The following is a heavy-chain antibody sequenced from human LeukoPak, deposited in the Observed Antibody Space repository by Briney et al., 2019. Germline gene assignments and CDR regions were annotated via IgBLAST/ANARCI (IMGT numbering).Heavy chain of an antibody. V-gene: IGHV3-11*01. CDR1: GFSFSAYW. J-gene: IGHJ6*02. Sequence: KPGGSLRLSCAASGFSFSAYWMHWVRQAPGKGLEWVSDISGSGSTTSYADSVKGRFTISRDNAKNTLFLQLNSLRVEDTAFYFCARVGLPSRPHDLRALRRYYYGMDVWGQGTTVTVFS. CDR2: ISGSGSTT. D-gene: IGHD6-6*01. CDR3: ARVGLPSRPHDLRALRRYYYGMDV.